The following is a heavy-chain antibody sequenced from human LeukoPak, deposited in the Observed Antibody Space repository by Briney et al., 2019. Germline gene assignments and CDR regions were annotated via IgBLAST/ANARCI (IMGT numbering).Heavy chain of an antibody. J-gene: IGHJ4*02. D-gene: IGHD5-18*01. V-gene: IGHV4-59*01. Sequence: PSETLSLTCTVSGGSISSYYWSWIRQPPGKGLEWIGYIYYSGSTNYNPSLKSRVTISVDTSKNQFSLKLSSVTAADTAVYYCARTRGYNDYWGQGTLVTVSS. CDR1: GGSISSYY. CDR3: ARTRGYNDY. CDR2: IYYSGST.